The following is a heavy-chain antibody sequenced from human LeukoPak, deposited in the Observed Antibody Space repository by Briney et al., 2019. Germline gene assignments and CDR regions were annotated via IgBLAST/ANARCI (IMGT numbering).Heavy chain of an antibody. J-gene: IGHJ3*02. D-gene: IGHD3-9*01. CDR1: GCTFSSYA. V-gene: IGHV1-69*13. CDR3: ARDPSGILTGYHDAFDI. Sequence: ASLKVSCKASGCTFSSYAISWVRHAPGQGLEWMGGIIPIFGTANYAQKFQGRVTITADESTSTAYMELSSLRSEDTAVYYCARDPSGILTGYHDAFDIWGQGTMVTVSS. CDR2: IIPIFGTA.